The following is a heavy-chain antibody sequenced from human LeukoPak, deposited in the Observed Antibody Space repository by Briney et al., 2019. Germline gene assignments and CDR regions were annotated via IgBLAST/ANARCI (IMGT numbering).Heavy chain of an antibody. J-gene: IGHJ4*02. CDR2: ISWNSGTV. Sequence: GRSLRLSCAASGFTFDDYAMHWVRQPPGKGLEWVSGISWNSGTVTYADSVKGRFTISRDNAKNPLYLQMNSLRAEDTALYYCAKDGNVDIVSTMYYFDSWGQGTLVTVSS. D-gene: IGHD5/OR15-5a*01. CDR1: GFTFDDYA. CDR3: AKDGNVDIVSTMYYFDS. V-gene: IGHV3-9*01.